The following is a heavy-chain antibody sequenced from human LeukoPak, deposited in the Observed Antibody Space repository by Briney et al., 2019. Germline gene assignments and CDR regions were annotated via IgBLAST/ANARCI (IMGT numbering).Heavy chain of an antibody. D-gene: IGHD3-10*01. V-gene: IGHV3-23*01. CDR1: GFTFSIYA. Sequence: GGSLRLSCAASGFTFSIYAMSWVRQAPGKGLEWVSAISGSGGSTYYADSVKGRFTISRDNSKNTLYLQMNSLRAEDTAVYYCAKDLLRITMVRGVITWGQGTLVTVSS. CDR2: ISGSGGST. J-gene: IGHJ4*02. CDR3: AKDLLRITMVRGVIT.